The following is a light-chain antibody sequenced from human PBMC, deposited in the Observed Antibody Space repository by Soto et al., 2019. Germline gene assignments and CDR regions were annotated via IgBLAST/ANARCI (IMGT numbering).Light chain of an antibody. CDR1: QDISNW. Sequence: DLQMTQSPSSVSASVGDRVTITCRASQDISNWLAWYQQKPGKAPKLLIYSTSSLQNGVPSRFSGSGSGREFTLPITSLQPEDFATYYCQQGSSFPRTFGQGTKVEV. CDR3: QQGSSFPRT. V-gene: IGKV1-12*01. CDR2: STS. J-gene: IGKJ1*01.